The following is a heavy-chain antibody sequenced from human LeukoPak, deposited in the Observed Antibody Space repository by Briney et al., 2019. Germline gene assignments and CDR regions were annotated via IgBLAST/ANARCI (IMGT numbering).Heavy chain of an antibody. Sequence: ASVKVSRKASGYTFTGYYMHWVRQAPGQGLEWMGWINPNSGGTNYAQKFQGRVTMTRDTSISTAYMELSRLRSDDTAVYYCARVVPAAQTFDYWGQGTLVTVSS. CDR3: ARVVPAAQTFDY. J-gene: IGHJ4*02. D-gene: IGHD2-2*01. V-gene: IGHV1-2*02. CDR2: INPNSGGT. CDR1: GYTFTGYY.